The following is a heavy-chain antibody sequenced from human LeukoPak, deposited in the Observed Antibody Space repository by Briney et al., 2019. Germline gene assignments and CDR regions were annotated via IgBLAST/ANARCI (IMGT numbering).Heavy chain of an antibody. Sequence: GGSLRLSCAASGFTFSSYSMNWVRQAPGKGLEWVSSISSSSSYIYYADSVKGRFTISRDDDKNSLHLQMNILRAEDTAVYYCVRDHQPEVPTSDNSPSAWGQGTLVTVSS. CDR2: ISSSSSYI. CDR3: VRDHQPEVPTSDNSPSA. V-gene: IGHV3-21*01. D-gene: IGHD2-2*01. J-gene: IGHJ5*02. CDR1: GFTFSSYS.